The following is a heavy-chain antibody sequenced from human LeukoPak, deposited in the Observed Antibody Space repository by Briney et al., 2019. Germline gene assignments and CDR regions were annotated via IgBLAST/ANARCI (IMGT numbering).Heavy chain of an antibody. D-gene: IGHD5-18*01. CDR2: ISSSSSNI. CDR3: ARDYSYGLDY. CDR1: GFTFDDYA. V-gene: IGHV3-48*01. J-gene: IGHJ4*02. Sequence: GGSLRLSCAASGFTFDDYAMHWVRQAPGKGLEWVSYISSSSSNIYYADSVKGRFTISRDNAKNSLYLQMNSLRAEDTAVYYCARDYSYGLDYWGQGTLVTVSS.